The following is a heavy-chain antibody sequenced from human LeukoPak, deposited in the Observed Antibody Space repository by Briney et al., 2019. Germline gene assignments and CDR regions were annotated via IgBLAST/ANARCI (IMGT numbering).Heavy chain of an antibody. Sequence: GGSLRLSCAASGFTFSDYYMSWIRQAPGKGLEWVSYISSSGSTIYYADSVKGRFTISRDNAKNSLYLQMNSLRAEDTAVYYCARARGYSYVSYYYYMDVWGKGTTVTISS. CDR1: GFTFSDYY. D-gene: IGHD5-18*01. V-gene: IGHV3-11*01. J-gene: IGHJ6*03. CDR2: ISSSGSTI. CDR3: ARARGYSYVSYYYYMDV.